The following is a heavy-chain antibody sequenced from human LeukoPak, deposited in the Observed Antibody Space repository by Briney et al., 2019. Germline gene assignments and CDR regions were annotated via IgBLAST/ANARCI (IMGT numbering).Heavy chain of an antibody. CDR1: GFTFSDYY. Sequence: PGGPLRLSCAASGFTFSDYYMRWIRQAPGKGLEWVSYISSSGSTIYYADSVKGRFTISRDNAKNSLYLQMKSLRAEDTAVYYCASRSIQLWTIDYWGQGTLVTVSS. CDR3: ASRSIQLWTIDY. J-gene: IGHJ4*02. CDR2: ISSSGSTI. V-gene: IGHV3-11*04. D-gene: IGHD5-18*01.